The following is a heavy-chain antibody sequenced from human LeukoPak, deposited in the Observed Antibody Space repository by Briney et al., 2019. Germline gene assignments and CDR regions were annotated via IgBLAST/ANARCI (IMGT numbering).Heavy chain of an antibody. J-gene: IGHJ4*02. D-gene: IGHD6-6*01. CDR3: AKWSSSYYFDY. Sequence: GGSLRLSCAASGFTFSSYGMHWVRQAPGKGLEWVAVISYDGSNKYYADSVKGRFTISRDNSKNTLYLQMNSLRAEDTAVYYCAKWSSSYYFDYWGQGTLVTVSS. CDR1: GFTFSSYG. V-gene: IGHV3-30*18. CDR2: ISYDGSNK.